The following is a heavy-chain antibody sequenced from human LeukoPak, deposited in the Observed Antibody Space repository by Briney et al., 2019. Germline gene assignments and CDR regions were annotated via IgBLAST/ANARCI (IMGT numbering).Heavy chain of an antibody. CDR3: ARDPHDSGGYYASYYYYYMDV. Sequence: SETLSLTCTVSGGSISSSSYYWGWIRQPPGKGLEWIGTIYYSGGTYYNPSLKSRVTISVDTSKNQFSLKLTFVTAADTAVYYCARDPHDSGGYYASYYYYYMDVWGKGTTVTVSS. J-gene: IGHJ6*03. V-gene: IGHV4-39*07. D-gene: IGHD3-22*01. CDR2: IYYSGGT. CDR1: GGSISSSSYY.